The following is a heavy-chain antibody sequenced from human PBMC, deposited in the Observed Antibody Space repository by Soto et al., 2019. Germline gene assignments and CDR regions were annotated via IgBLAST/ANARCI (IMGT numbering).Heavy chain of an antibody. CDR1: GYTFTSYV. CDR3: ARDRTYYGDYMGDY. CDR2: INAGNGNT. D-gene: IGHD4-17*01. V-gene: IGHV1-3*01. Sequence: QVQLVQSGAEVKKPGASVKVSCKASGYTFTSYVLHWVRQAPGQRPEWMGWINAGNGNTKYSQNFQGSVTISKNTSASTVYMELRSLKSEDTAVYYCARDRTYYGDYMGDYWGQGTLVAVSS. J-gene: IGHJ4*02.